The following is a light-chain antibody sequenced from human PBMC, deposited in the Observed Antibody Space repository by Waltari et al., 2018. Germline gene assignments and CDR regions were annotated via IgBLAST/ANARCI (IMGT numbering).Light chain of an antibody. CDR3: QQLNSYPPP. CDR2: AAS. CDR1: QGISSY. V-gene: IGKV1-9*01. Sequence: DIQLTQSPSFLSASVGDRVTTTCRASQGISSYLAWYQQKPGKAPKLLIYAASTSQSGVPSRFSGSGSGTEFTLTISSLQPEDFATYYCQQLNSYPPPFGGGTKVEIK. J-gene: IGKJ4*01.